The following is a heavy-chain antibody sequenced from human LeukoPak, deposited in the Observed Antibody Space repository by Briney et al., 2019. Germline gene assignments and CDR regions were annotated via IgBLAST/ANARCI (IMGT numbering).Heavy chain of an antibody. CDR3: AKSDYYAILTGLIEY. D-gene: IGHD3-9*01. V-gene: IGHV3-23*01. CDR2: ISGSGGST. CDR1: GCTFSKYA. J-gene: IGHJ4*02. Sequence: GGSLTLTCAGSGCTFSKYAMSWLRQPPGKGLEWVAPISGSGGSTYYADSVKGRFTISRDNSKNTLYLQMNSLRVEDTAVYYCAKSDYYAILTGLIEYWGQGTLVTVSS.